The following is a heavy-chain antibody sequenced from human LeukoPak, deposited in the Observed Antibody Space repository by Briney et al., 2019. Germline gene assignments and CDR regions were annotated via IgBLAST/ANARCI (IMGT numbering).Heavy chain of an antibody. CDR3: ARVVRDGSGYNYYFDY. CDR1: GGSISRIIYY. V-gene: IGHV4-39*01. D-gene: IGHD3-22*01. Sequence: SETLPLTCTVSGGSISRIIYYWGWIRQPPGKGLEWIGSIYYTGSTYYTPSLRSRVTISVDTSKNQFSLKLSAVTAADTAVYYCARVVRDGSGYNYYFDYWGQGTLLTVSS. J-gene: IGHJ4*02. CDR2: IYYTGST.